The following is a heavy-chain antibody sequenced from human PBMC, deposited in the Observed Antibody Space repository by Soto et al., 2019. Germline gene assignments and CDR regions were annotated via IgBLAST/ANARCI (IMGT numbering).Heavy chain of an antibody. CDR2: ISYDGSNK. D-gene: IGHD3-22*01. CDR1: GFTFSSYA. V-gene: IGHV3-30-3*01. Sequence: PGGSLRLSCAASGFTFSSYAMHWVRQAPGKGLEWVAVISYDGSNKYYADSVKGRFTISRDNSKNTLYLQMNSLRAEDTAVYYCARESYDSSGYSYDAFDIWGQGTMVTVSS. J-gene: IGHJ3*02. CDR3: ARESYDSSGYSYDAFDI.